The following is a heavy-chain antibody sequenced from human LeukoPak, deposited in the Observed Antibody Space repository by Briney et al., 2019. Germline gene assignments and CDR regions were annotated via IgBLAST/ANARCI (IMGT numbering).Heavy chain of an antibody. CDR3: TTGQVATTTYY. CDR2: IKSKTDGGTT. V-gene: IGHV3-15*01. CDR1: GFTVSSDY. D-gene: IGHD5-12*01. Sequence: PGGSLRLSCAASGFTVSSDYMSWVRQAPGKGLEWVGRIKSKTDGGTTDYAAPVKGRFTISRDDSKNTLYLQMNSLKTEDTAVYYCTTGQVATTTYYWGQGTLVTVSS. J-gene: IGHJ4*02.